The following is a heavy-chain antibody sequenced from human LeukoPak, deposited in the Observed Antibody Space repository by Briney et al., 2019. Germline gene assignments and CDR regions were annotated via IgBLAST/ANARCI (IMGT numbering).Heavy chain of an antibody. Sequence: ASVKVSCKVSGYTLTELSMHWARQAPGKGLEWMGGFDPEDGETIYAQKFQGRVTMTEDTSTDTAYMELSSLRSEDTAVYYCATQQYYYDSSGSSKYFQHWGQGTLVTVSS. CDR1: GYTLTELS. D-gene: IGHD3-22*01. V-gene: IGHV1-24*01. J-gene: IGHJ1*01. CDR3: ATQQYYYDSSGSSKYFQH. CDR2: FDPEDGET.